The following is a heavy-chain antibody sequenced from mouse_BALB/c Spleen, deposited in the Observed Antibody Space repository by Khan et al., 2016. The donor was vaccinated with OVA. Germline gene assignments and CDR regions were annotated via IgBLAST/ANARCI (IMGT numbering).Heavy chain of an antibody. CDR2: INTYTGEP. CDR3: ARVGYNGTMDY. V-gene: IGHV9-3-1*01. J-gene: IGHJ4*01. Sequence: QIQLVQSGPELKKPGETVKISCKASGYTFTIYGMNWVRQAPGKGLKWMGWINTYTGEPTYADDFKGRFAFSLETSARTAFLQINNLKNEDTATYVCARVGYNGTMDYWGQGTSVTVSS. D-gene: IGHD2-14*01. CDR1: GYTFTIYG.